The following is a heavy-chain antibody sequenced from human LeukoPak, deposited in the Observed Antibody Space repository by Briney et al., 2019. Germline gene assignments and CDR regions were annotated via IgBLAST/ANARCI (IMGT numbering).Heavy chain of an antibody. D-gene: IGHD5-18*01. CDR2: LYYSGST. J-gene: IGHJ4*02. CDR1: GGSISSYY. V-gene: IGHV4-59*07. Sequence: SDTLSLTCTVSGGSISSYYWSWIRQPPGKGLEWIGYLYYSGSTNYNPSLKSRVTISVDTAKNQFSLKLSSVTAADTAVYYCARGGYSYGYDDDFDYWGQGTLVTVSS. CDR3: ARGGYSYGYDDDFDY.